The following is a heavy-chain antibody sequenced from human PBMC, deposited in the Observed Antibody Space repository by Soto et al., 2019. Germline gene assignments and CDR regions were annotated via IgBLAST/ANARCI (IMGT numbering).Heavy chain of an antibody. D-gene: IGHD3-10*01. Sequence: GESLKISCKGSGYSFTSYWIGWVRQMPGKGLEWMGIIYPGDSDTRYSPSFQGQVTISADKSISTAYLQWSSLKASDTAMYYCARVPLWFGELFYYYGMAVWGQGTTVTVSS. J-gene: IGHJ6*02. CDR2: IYPGDSDT. CDR3: ARVPLWFGELFYYYGMAV. V-gene: IGHV5-51*01. CDR1: GYSFTSYW.